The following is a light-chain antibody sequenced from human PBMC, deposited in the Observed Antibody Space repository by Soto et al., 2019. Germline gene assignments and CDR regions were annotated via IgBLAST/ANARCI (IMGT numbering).Light chain of an antibody. J-gene: IGLJ1*01. CDR3: ETWDSNTRV. CDR2: LEGSGSY. Sequence: QPVLTQSSSASASLGSSVKLTCTLSSGHSSYIIAWHQQQPGKAPRYLMKLEGSGSYNKRSGVPDRFSGSSSGADHYLTISNLQFEDEADYYCETWDSNTRVFGTGTKLTVL. CDR1: SGHSSYI. V-gene: IGLV4-60*02.